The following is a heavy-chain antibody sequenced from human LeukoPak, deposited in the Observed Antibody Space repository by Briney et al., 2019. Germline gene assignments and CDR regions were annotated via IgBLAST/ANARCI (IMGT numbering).Heavy chain of an antibody. CDR2: INPNSGGT. Sequence: ASVKVSCKASGYTFTGYYMHWVRQAPEQGLEWMGWINPNSGGTNYAQKFQGRVTMTRDTSISTAYMELSRLRSDDTAVYYCARDNKPTYVWGSSRPTRTNWFDPWGQGTPVTVSS. V-gene: IGHV1-2*02. J-gene: IGHJ5*02. CDR1: GYTFTGYY. CDR3: ARDNKPTYVWGSSRPTRTNWFDP. D-gene: IGHD3-16*01.